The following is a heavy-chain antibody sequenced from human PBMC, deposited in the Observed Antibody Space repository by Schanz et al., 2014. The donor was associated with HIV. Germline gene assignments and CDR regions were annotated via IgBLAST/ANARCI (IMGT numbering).Heavy chain of an antibody. CDR3: VRGDTVFEY. D-gene: IGHD5-18*01. V-gene: IGHV3-21*02. Sequence: EVQLVESGGGLVKPGGSLRLSCAASGFTFSIYTLTWVRQAPGKGLEWISSISSNTNYINYADSVKGRFTISRDNAKNSLYLQMNSLRFADTAVYYCVRGDTVFEYWGQGTLVTVS. J-gene: IGHJ4*02. CDR2: ISSNTNYI. CDR1: GFTFSIYT.